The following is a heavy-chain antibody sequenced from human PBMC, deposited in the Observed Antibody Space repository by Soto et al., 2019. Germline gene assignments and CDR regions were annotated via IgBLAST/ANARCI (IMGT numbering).Heavy chain of an antibody. CDR1: GYSFNIYG. V-gene: IGHV3-33*01. Sequence: QVQLVESGGGVVQPGTSLRLSCAASGYSFNIYGMHWVRQAPGKGLEYVAGIRYHGREEFYGDSVRGRFTISRDNYRXXMSXQXNSLRXEXXXXXYCVRGFGSAVYASHFDYWGQGIPVTVSS. J-gene: IGHJ4*02. D-gene: IGHD2-8*01. CDR3: VRGFGSAVYASHFDY. CDR2: IRYHGREE.